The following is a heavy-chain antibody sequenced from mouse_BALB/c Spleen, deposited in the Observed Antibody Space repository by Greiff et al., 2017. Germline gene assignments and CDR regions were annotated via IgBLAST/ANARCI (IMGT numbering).Heavy chain of an antibody. J-gene: IGHJ4*01. CDR3: ASSTTVVATRAMDY. CDR2: INPNNGGT. Sequence: EVKLMESGPELVKPGASVKISCKTSGYTFTEYTMHWVKQSHGKSLEWIGGINPNNGGTSYNQKFKGKATLTVDKSSSTAYMELRSLTSEDSAVYYCASSTTVVATRAMDYWGQGTSVTVSS. V-gene: IGHV1-18*01. D-gene: IGHD1-1*01. CDR1: GYTFTEYT.